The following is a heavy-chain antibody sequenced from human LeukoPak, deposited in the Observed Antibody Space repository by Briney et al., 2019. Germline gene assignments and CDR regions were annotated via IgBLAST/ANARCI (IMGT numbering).Heavy chain of an antibody. CDR3: ARRGLRIAAAGTFDY. CDR1: GGSISSSSYY. CDR2: IYYSGST. V-gene: IGHV4-39*01. J-gene: IGHJ4*02. Sequence: SETLSLTCTVSGGSISSSSYYWGWIRQPPGKGLEWIGSIYYSGSTYYNPSLKSRVTISVDTSKNQFSLKLSSVTAADTAVYYCARRGLRIAAAGTFDYWGQGTLVTVSS. D-gene: IGHD6-13*01.